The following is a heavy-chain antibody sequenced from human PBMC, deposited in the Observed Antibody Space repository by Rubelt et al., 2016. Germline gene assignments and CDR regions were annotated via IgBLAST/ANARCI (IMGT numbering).Heavy chain of an antibody. Sequence: QLVQSGAEVKNPGASVKVSCKASGYTFVNYGISWVRQAPGQGLEWMGWISTYNGDTKYAQKFQGRVAMTADASTSTAYMELSSLRSDDTAVYYCAKAVPGARSLNCFDPWGQGTLVTVSS. J-gene: IGHJ5*02. CDR1: GYTFVNYG. V-gene: IGHV1-18*01. CDR3: AKAVPGARSLNCFDP. D-gene: IGHD6-19*01. CDR2: ISTYNGDT.